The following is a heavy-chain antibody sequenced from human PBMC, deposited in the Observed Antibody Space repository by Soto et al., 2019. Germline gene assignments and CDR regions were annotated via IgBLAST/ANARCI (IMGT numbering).Heavy chain of an antibody. Sequence: SETLSLTCTVSCGSVSSGNYYWSWIRQPPGKGLEWIGYIFHTGTTNYNPSLKSRVAISLDTSMNQFSLKLSSVTAADTAVYYCTRAPVSGSYCFDFWGQGTPVTVSS. D-gene: IGHD1-26*01. V-gene: IGHV4-61*01. CDR2: IFHTGTT. J-gene: IGHJ4*02. CDR1: CGSVSSGNYY. CDR3: TRAPVSGSYCFDF.